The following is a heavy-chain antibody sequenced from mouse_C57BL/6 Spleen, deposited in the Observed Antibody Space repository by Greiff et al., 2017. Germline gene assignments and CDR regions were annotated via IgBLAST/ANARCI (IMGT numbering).Heavy chain of an antibody. Sequence: QVQLQQPGAELVKPGASVKLSCKASGYTFTSYWMHWVKQRPGQGLEWIGMIHPNSGSTNYNEKFKSKATVTVDKSSSTAYMQLGSLTSEDSAVYYGASTGTCYAMYDLGQGASVTVAS. CDR3: ASTGTCYAMYD. CDR2: IHPNSGST. J-gene: IGHJ4*01. D-gene: IGHD4-1*02. CDR1: GYTFTSYW. V-gene: IGHV1-64*01.